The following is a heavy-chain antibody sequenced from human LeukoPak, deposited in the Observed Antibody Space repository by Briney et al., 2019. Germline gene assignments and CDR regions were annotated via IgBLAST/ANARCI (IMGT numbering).Heavy chain of an antibody. V-gene: IGHV1-69*04. CDR2: IIPIFGIA. Sequence: SVKVSCKASGGTFSSYAISWVRQAPGQGLEWMGRIIPIFGIANYAQKFQGRVTITADKSTSTAYMELSSLRSEDTAVYYCARDYYDSSGYYYPRDDDAFDIWGQGTMVTVSS. J-gene: IGHJ3*02. CDR3: ARDYYDSSGYYYPRDDDAFDI. D-gene: IGHD3-22*01. CDR1: GGTFSSYA.